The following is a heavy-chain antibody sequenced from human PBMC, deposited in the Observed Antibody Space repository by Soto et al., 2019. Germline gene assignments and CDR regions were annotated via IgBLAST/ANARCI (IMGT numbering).Heavy chain of an antibody. J-gene: IGHJ4*02. CDR2: IYSGGST. CDR1: GFTVSSNY. Sequence: GGSLRLSCAASGFTVSSNYMSWVRQAPGKGLEWVSVIYSGGSTYYADSVKGRFTISIYNSKNTLYLQMNSLRAEDTAVYYCARDGSPDFLGDHTLDYWGQGTLVTVSS. D-gene: IGHD4-17*01. V-gene: IGHV3-53*01. CDR3: ARDGSPDFLGDHTLDY.